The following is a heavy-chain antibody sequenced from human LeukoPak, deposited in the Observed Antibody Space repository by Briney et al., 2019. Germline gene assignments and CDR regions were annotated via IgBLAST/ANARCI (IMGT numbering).Heavy chain of an antibody. CDR1: GGSISSYY. CDR3: ARSGIAVAPPYAWFDP. J-gene: IGHJ5*02. V-gene: IGHV4-59*01. Sequence: SETLSLTCTVSGGSISSYYWSWFRQPPGKGLEWIGYMNYSGSTNYNPSLKSRVTISVDTSKNQFSLKLSSVTAADTAVYYCARSGIAVAPPYAWFDPWGQGTLVTVSS. D-gene: IGHD6-19*01. CDR2: MNYSGST.